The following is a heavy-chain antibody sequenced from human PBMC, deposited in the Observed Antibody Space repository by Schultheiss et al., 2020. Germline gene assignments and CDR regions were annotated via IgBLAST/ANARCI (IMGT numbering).Heavy chain of an antibody. CDR2: INHSGST. CDR3: ARDRSGSYSPMDYYYYGMDV. J-gene: IGHJ6*02. CDR1: GGSFSGYY. V-gene: IGHV4-34*01. Sequence: SETLSLTCAVYGGSFSGYYWSWIRQPPGKGLEWIGEINHSGSTYYNPSLKSRVTISVDTSKNQFSLQLNSVTPEDTAVYYCARDRSGSYSPMDYYYYGMDVWGQGTTVTVSS. D-gene: IGHD1-26*01.